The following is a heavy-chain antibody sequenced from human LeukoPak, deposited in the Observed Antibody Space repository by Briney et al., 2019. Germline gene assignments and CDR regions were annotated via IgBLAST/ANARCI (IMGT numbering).Heavy chain of an antibody. CDR2: ISSSSSYI. Sequence: PGGSLRLSCAASGFTVSSNYMSWVRQAPGKGLEWVSSISSSSSYIYYADSVKGRFTISRDNAKNSLYLQMNSLRAEDTAVYYCAREVVGTMVRGATLGNYWGQGTLVTVSS. J-gene: IGHJ4*02. D-gene: IGHD3-10*01. V-gene: IGHV3-21*01. CDR1: GFTVSSNY. CDR3: AREVVGTMVRGATLGNY.